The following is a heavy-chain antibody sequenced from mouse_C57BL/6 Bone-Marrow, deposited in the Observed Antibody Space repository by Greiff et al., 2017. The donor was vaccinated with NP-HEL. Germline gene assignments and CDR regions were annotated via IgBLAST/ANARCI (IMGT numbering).Heavy chain of an antibody. CDR1: GYAFSSSW. Sequence: QVQLQQSGPELVKPGASVKISCKASGYAFSSSWMNWVKQRPGKGLEWIGRIYPGDGDTNYNGKFKGKAALTADKSSSTAYMQLSSLTSEDSAVYFCARNGNYDFADWGQGTLVTVSA. CDR3: ARNGNYDFAD. CDR2: IYPGDGDT. D-gene: IGHD2-1*01. J-gene: IGHJ3*01. V-gene: IGHV1-82*01.